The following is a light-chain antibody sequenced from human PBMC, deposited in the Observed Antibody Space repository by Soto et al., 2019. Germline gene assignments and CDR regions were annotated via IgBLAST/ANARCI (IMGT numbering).Light chain of an antibody. Sequence: EIVLTQSPGTLSLSPGERATLSCRASQSVTSSHLAWYQQKPDQAPRLLIYGASSRATAIPDRFSGSGSGTDFTLTISRLEPADFAVYYCQQYGESPTFGQGTKVEIK. CDR2: GAS. CDR1: QSVTSSH. V-gene: IGKV3-20*01. CDR3: QQYGESPT. J-gene: IGKJ1*01.